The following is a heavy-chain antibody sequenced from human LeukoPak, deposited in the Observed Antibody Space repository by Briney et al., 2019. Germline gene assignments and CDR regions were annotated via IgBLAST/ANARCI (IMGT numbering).Heavy chain of an antibody. V-gene: IGHV4-39*07. D-gene: IGHD6-13*01. J-gene: IGHJ4*02. Sequence: SETLSLTCTVSGGSISSSSYYWGWIRQPPGKGLEWIGSIYYSGSTYYNPSLKSRVTISVDTSKNQFSLKLSSVTAADTAVYYCARVFIAAGNFDYWGQGTLVTVSS. CDR2: IYYSGST. CDR3: ARVFIAAGNFDY. CDR1: GGSISSSSYY.